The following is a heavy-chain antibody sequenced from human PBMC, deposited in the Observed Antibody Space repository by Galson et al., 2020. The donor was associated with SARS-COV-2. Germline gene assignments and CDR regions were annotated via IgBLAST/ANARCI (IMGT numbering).Heavy chain of an antibody. J-gene: IGHJ6*03. CDR2: ISSSSSYT. CDR3: ARDAREGGSGSFYYYYYMDV. V-gene: IGHV3-11*05. CDR1: GFTFSDYY. Sequence: GGSLRLSCAASGFTFSDYYMSWIRQAPGKGLEWVSYISSSSSYTNYADSVKGRFTISRDNAKNSLYLQMNSLRAEDTAVYYCARDAREGGSGSFYYYYYMDVWGKGTTVTVSS. D-gene: IGHD3-10*01.